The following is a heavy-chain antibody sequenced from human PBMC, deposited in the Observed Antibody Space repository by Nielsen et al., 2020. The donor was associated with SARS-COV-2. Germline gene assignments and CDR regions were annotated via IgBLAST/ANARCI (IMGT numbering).Heavy chain of an antibody. J-gene: IGHJ3*01. CDR2: FDPEDGER. V-gene: IGHV1-24*01. Sequence: ASVKVSCKVFGYTLTHLSMHWVRQAPGKGLEWMGSFDPEDGERVVAPKFQGGVMVTEDTSIDTAYMDVTSLGSEDTAIYYCATLGTLFEPGAVLPRHTVDVWGQGTMVIVTS. CDR3: ATLGTLFEPGAVLPRHTVDV. D-gene: IGHD5-18*01. CDR1: GYTLTHLS.